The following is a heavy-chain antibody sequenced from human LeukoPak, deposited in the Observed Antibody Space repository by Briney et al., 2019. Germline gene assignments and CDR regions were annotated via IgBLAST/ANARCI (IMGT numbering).Heavy chain of an antibody. CDR3: ARLSGSHDAFDI. D-gene: IGHD1-26*01. J-gene: IGHJ3*02. CDR2: IKQDGTEI. Sequence: GGSLRLSCAASGFTFSSYWMTWVRQAPGKGLEWVANIKQDGTEIFYVDSVKGRFTISRDNAENSLYLRMNTLRAEDTAVYYCARLSGSHDAFDIWGQGTMVTVSS. V-gene: IGHV3-7*01. CDR1: GFTFSSYW.